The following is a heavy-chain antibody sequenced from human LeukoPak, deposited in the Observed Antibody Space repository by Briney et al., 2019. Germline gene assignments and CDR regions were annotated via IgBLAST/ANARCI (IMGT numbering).Heavy chain of an antibody. V-gene: IGHV4-39*01. D-gene: IGHD2-2*01. J-gene: IGHJ4*02. CDR1: GGSISSSSYY. Sequence: SETLSLTCTVSGGSISSSSYYWGWIRQPPGKGLEWIGSIYYSGSTYYNPSLKSRVTISVDTSKNQFSLKLSSVTAADTAVYYCARHDCSSTSCYDYPGAFDYWGQGTLVTVSS. CDR3: ARHDCSSTSCYDYPGAFDY. CDR2: IYYSGST.